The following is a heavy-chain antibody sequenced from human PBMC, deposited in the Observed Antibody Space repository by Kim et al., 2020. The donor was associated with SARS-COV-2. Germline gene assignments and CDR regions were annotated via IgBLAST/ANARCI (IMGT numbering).Heavy chain of an antibody. Sequence: GGSLRLSCGASGFAFSRYSLSWVRQRPGKGLEWVSSISGSGSYIFAADSLKGRFVISRDNAKNSLYLQMNSLRGEDTAVYYCARASLGDRSSWYFLDFWGQGARVTVSS. CDR2: ISGSGSYI. V-gene: IGHV3-21*01. CDR1: GFAFSRYS. CDR3: ARASLGDRSSWYFLDF. D-gene: IGHD4-17*01. J-gene: IGHJ4*02.